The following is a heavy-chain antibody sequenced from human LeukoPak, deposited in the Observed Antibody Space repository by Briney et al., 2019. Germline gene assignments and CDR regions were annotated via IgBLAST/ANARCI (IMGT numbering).Heavy chain of an antibody. D-gene: IGHD3-9*01. Sequence: SGGSLRLSCAASGFTFSNYAMNWVRQAPGKGLERVSAINGRGGSTFYADSVKGRFTISRDNSKNTLYLQMNTLRAEDTAVYYCAKTDPADWYYFDYWGQGTLVTVSS. CDR2: INGRGGST. CDR1: GFTFSNYA. CDR3: AKTDPADWYYFDY. J-gene: IGHJ4*02. V-gene: IGHV3-23*01.